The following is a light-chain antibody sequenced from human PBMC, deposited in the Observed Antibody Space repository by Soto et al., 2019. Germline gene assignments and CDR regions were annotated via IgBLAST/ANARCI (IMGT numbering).Light chain of an antibody. CDR2: DVT. CDR3: SSYTNTNTLV. V-gene: IGLV2-14*03. J-gene: IGLJ2*01. Sequence: QAASVSGSPGQSITISCTGTTSDVGGYNHVSWYQQHPGKAPKLMIYDVTNRPSGVSNRFSGSKPGNTASLTISGLQAEDEADYYCSSYTNTNTLVFGGGTKLTVL. CDR1: TSDVGGYNH.